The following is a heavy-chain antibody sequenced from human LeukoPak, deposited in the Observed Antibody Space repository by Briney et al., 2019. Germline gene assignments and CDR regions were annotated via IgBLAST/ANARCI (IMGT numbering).Heavy chain of an antibody. D-gene: IGHD3-10*01. CDR2: IYSDGSGT. J-gene: IGHJ3*02. V-gene: IGHV3-74*01. CDR3: ATDRGHAFDI. CDR1: GFTFSSYW. Sequence: GGSLRLSCAASGFTFSSYWMHWVRQAPGKGLVWVSRIYSDGSGTSYAESVKGRFTISRDNAKNTLFLQMNSLTAEDTAVYYCATDRGHAFDIWGQGAMVTVS.